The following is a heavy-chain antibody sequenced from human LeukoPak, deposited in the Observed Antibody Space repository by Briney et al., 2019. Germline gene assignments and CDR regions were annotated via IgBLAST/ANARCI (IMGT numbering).Heavy chain of an antibody. D-gene: IGHD3-3*01. CDR2: IYTSGST. V-gene: IGHV4-4*07. Sequence: KPSETLSVTCTVSGGSISSYYWSWIRQPAGKGLEWIGRIYTSGSTNYNPSLKSRVTISVDKSKNQFSLKLSSVTAADTAVYYCARSRLITIFGVVTPTGDAFDIWGQGTMVTVSS. CDR3: ARSRLITIFGVVTPTGDAFDI. CDR1: GGSISSYY. J-gene: IGHJ3*02.